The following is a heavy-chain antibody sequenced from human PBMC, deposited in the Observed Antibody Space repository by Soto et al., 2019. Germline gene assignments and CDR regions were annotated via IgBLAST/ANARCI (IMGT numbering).Heavy chain of an antibody. D-gene: IGHD2-2*01. J-gene: IGHJ6*02. V-gene: IGHV3-48*01. CDR1: GFTFSSYS. CDR2: ISSSSSTI. CDR3: ATRGPTLAYCSSTSCPLDV. Sequence: GSLRLSCAASGFTFSSYSMHWVRQAPGKGLEWVSYISSSSSTIYYADSVKGRFTISRDNAKNSLYLQMNSLRAEDTAVYYCATRGPTLAYCSSTSCPLDVWGQGTTVTVSS.